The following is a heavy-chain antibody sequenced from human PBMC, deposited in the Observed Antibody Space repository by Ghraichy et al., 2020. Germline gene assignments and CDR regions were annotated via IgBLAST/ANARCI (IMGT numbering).Heavy chain of an antibody. CDR3: AREEDRDIVVVPAPDYYYGMDV. J-gene: IGHJ6*02. Sequence: SQTLSLTCTVSGGSISSSSYYWGWIRQPPGKGLEWIGSIYYSGSTYYNPSLKSRVTISVDTSKNQFSLKLSSVTAADTAVYYCAREEDRDIVVVPAPDYYYGMDVWGQGTTVTVSS. V-gene: IGHV4-39*07. CDR2: IYYSGST. CDR1: GGSISSSSYY. D-gene: IGHD2-2*01.